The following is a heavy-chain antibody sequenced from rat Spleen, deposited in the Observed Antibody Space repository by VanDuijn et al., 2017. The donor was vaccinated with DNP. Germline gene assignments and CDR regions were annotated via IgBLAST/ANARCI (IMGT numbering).Heavy chain of an antibody. D-gene: IGHD1-11*01. J-gene: IGHJ2*01. V-gene: IGHV5S23*01. CDR3: ARGGRSYFDY. Sequence: EVQLVESGGGLVQPGNSLKLSCAASGFTFGDYAMAWVRQAPTKGLEWVATISTSGGSTYYRDSVKGRFTISRDNAKSTLYLQMNSLRSEDTATYYCARGGRSYFDYWGQGVMVTVSS. CDR1: GFTFGDYA. CDR2: ISTSGGST.